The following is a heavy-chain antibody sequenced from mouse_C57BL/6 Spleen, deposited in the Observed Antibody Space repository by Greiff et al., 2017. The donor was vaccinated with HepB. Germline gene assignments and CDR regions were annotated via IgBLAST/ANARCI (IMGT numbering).Heavy chain of an antibody. CDR1: GFTFSNYW. V-gene: IGHV6-3*01. CDR2: IRLKSDNYAT. Sequence: EVNLVESGGGLVQPGGSMKLSCVASGFTFSNYWMNWVRQSPEKGLEWVAQIRLKSDNYATHYAESVKGRFTISRDDSKSSVYLQMNNLRAEDTGIYYCTGDPLYSNYVKGYWGQGTTLTVSS. J-gene: IGHJ2*01. D-gene: IGHD2-5*01. CDR3: TGDPLYSNYVKGY.